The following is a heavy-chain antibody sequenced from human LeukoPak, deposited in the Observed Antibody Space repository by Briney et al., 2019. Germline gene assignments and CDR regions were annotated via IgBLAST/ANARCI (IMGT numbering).Heavy chain of an antibody. J-gene: IGHJ4*02. CDR1: GFTFSSYA. V-gene: IGHV3-30-3*01. Sequence: PGGSLRLSCAASGFTFSSYAMHWVRQAPGKGLEWVAVISYDGSNKYYADSVKGRFTISRDNSKNTLYLQMNSLRAEDTAVYYCAREDRSWYYFDYWGQGTLVTVSS. CDR3: AREDRSWYYFDY. D-gene: IGHD6-13*01. CDR2: ISYDGSNK.